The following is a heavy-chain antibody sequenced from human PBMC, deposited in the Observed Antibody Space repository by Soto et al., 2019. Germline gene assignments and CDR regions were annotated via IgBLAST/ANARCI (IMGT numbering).Heavy chain of an antibody. CDR2: INHIGIT. D-gene: IGHD6-19*01. J-gene: IGHJ5*01. Sequence: QVQLQQWGAGLLKPSETLSLTCAVYAGSLSGYYWSWIRQPPGKGLEWIGEINHIGITNYNPSLKSRASISVYTPKNQFSLNLNPVTAADTAVYYCARAKGIGTGWYNWFDPMGQGTLVTVSS. CDR3: ARAKGIGTGWYNWFDP. CDR1: AGSLSGYY. V-gene: IGHV4-34*01.